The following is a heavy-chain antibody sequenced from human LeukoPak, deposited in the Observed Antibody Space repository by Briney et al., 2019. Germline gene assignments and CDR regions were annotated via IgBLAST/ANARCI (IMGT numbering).Heavy chain of an antibody. Sequence: SETLSLTCTVSGGSISSSSYYWGWIRQPPGKGLEWIGSIYYSGSTYYNPSLKSRVTISVDTSKNQFSLKLSSVTAADTAAYYCARLSSGYDLYYFDYWGQGTLVTVSS. V-gene: IGHV4-39*01. J-gene: IGHJ4*02. CDR2: IYYSGST. CDR3: ARLSSGYDLYYFDY. CDR1: GGSISSSSYY. D-gene: IGHD5-12*01.